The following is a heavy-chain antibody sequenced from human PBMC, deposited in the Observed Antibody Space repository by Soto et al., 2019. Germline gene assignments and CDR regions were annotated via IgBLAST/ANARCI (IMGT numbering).Heavy chain of an antibody. CDR3: ARSPYYHDSSGRRAVGWFDP. CDR2: IYYSGST. Sequence: PSETLSLTCTVSGGSISSYYWSWIRQPPGKGLEWIGYIYYSGSTNYNPSLKSRVTISVDTSKNQFSLKLSSVTAADTAVYYCARSPYYHDSSGRRAVGWFDPWGQGTLVTVSS. J-gene: IGHJ5*02. V-gene: IGHV4-59*01. D-gene: IGHD3-22*01. CDR1: GGSISSYY.